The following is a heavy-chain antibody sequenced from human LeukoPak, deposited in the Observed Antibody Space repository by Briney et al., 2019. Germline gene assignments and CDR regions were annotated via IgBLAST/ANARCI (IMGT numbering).Heavy chain of an antibody. CDR2: MNPNSGNT. D-gene: IGHD2-2*01. CDR3: ARGPALYCSSTSCYAGSAFDP. J-gene: IGHJ5*02. Sequence: VASVKVSCKSSVYTFTSYDINWVRQATGQGLAWMGWMNPNSGNTGYAQKFQGRVTMTRNTSISTAYMELSSLRSEDTAVYYCARGPALYCSSTSCYAGSAFDPWGQGTLVTVSS. V-gene: IGHV1-8*01. CDR1: VYTFTSYD.